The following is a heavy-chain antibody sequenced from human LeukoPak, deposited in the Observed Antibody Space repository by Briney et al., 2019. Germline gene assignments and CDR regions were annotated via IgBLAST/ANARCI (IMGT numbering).Heavy chain of an antibody. V-gene: IGHV4-59*01. CDR1: GGSISSYY. CDR3: ARGEKYNWFDP. Sequence: SETLSLTCTVSGGSISSYYWSWIRQPPGKGLEWIGYIYYSGSTNYNPSLKSRVTISVDTSKNQFSQKLSSVTAADTAVYYCARGEKYNWFDPWGQGTLVTVSS. J-gene: IGHJ5*02. CDR2: IYYSGST.